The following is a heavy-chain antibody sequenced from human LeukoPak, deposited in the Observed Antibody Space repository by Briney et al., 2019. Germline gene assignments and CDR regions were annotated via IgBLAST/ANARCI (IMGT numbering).Heavy chain of an antibody. CDR2: IYYSGST. V-gene: IGHV4-59*08. J-gene: IGHJ4*02. Sequence: PSETLSLTCTVSGGYICRYYWNWIRQPPGKGLEWMGYIYYSGSTNYNPSLKSRVTISVDTSKNQFSLRVCSVTAADTAVYYCARHRINCGVDCYIFDYWGQGTLVTVSS. D-gene: IGHD2-21*01. CDR3: ARHRINCGVDCYIFDY. CDR1: GGYICRYY.